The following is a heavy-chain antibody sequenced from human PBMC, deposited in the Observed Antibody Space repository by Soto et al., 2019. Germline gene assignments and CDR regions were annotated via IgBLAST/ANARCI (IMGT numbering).Heavy chain of an antibody. Sequence: ASVKLSCKASVYTFTGYYMHWLRHAPGQGLEWMGWINPNSGGTNYAQKFQGWVTMTRDTSISTAYMELSRLRSDHTAVYYCERGSRYLYDLTFDYWGQGTLVTVSS. D-gene: IGHD2-8*01. V-gene: IGHV1-2*04. CDR1: VYTFTGYY. CDR2: INPNSGGT. CDR3: ERGSRYLYDLTFDY. J-gene: IGHJ4*02.